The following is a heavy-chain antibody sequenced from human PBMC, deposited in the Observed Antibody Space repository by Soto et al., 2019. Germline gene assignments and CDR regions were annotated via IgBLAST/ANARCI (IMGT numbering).Heavy chain of an antibody. CDR2: ISYDGSNK. CDR3: ARAITLLEWRYYYYGMDV. Sequence: VGSLRLSCAASGFTFSSYAMHWVRQAPGKGLEWVAVISYDGSNKYYADSVKGRFTISRDNSKNTLYLQMNSLRAEDTAVYYCARAITLLEWRYYYYGMDVWGQGTTVTVSS. J-gene: IGHJ6*02. V-gene: IGHV3-30-3*01. CDR1: GFTFSSYA. D-gene: IGHD3-3*01.